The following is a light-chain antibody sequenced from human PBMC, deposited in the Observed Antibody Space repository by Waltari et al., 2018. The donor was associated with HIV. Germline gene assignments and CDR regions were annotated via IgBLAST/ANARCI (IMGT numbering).Light chain of an antibody. V-gene: IGKV4-1*01. Sequence: DIVMTQSPDSLAVSLGERATVQCRSSLTVFFNSTNQNFLAWYQQKPGQSPKVLFYWASTRASGVPDRFTASGSGTDFSLTISGLQADDVAVYYCQQYFTIGPGFGGGTKLEIK. CDR3: QQYFTIGPG. CDR1: LTVFFNSTNQNF. CDR2: WAS. J-gene: IGKJ4*01.